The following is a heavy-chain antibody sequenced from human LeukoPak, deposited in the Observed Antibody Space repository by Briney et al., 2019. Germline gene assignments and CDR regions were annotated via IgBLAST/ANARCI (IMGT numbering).Heavy chain of an antibody. J-gene: IGHJ6*02. CDR2: INPSGGST. D-gene: IGHD5-18*01. CDR1: GYTFSNYY. V-gene: IGHV1-46*01. Sequence: GASVKVSCKASGYTFSNYYIHWVRQAPGQGLEWMGTINPSGGSTSYAQRFQGRVTMTRDTSTDTVYMELSGLRSEDTAVYYCARARELDTAMVTSVYYYYGMDVWGQGTTVTVSS. CDR3: ARARELDTAMVTSVYYYYGMDV.